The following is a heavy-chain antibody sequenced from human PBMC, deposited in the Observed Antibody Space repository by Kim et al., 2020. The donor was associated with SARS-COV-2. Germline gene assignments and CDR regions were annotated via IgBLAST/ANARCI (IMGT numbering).Heavy chain of an antibody. Sequence: GGSLRLSCAASGFTFNDYAMRWVRQAPGKGLEWVSVISSDGSKTYYADSVKGRFTISRDNSKNTLYLQMNSLTAEDTAVYYCARDYCKRHYYNAYYGYWG. V-gene: IGHV3-23*01. CDR3: ARDYCKRHYYNAYYGY. CDR2: ISSDGSKT. CDR1: GFTFNDYA. J-gene: IGHJ4*01. D-gene: IGHD3-10*01.